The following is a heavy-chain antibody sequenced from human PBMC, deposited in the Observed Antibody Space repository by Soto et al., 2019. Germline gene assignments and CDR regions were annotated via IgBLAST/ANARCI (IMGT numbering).Heavy chain of an antibody. J-gene: IGHJ4*02. CDR3: ALAGYDSNYYAVTPLSAGHF. CDR1: GFTFSDYY. CDR2: ISSSGSII. D-gene: IGHD4-4*01. Sequence: QVQLVVSGGGLVKPGGSLRISCAASGFTFSDYYISWIRQAPGKGLEWVSYISSSGSIIYYADSVKGRFTISRDNAKNSRYLQMNSLSAEDTAVYYCALAGYDSNYYAVTPLSAGHFWGQGTLVTVSS. V-gene: IGHV3-11*01.